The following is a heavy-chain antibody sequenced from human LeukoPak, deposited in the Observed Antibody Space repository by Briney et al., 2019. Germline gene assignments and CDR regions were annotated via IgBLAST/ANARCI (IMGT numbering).Heavy chain of an antibody. CDR3: AREDSDSSGYYYHY. V-gene: IGHV1-69*04. D-gene: IGHD3-22*01. J-gene: IGHJ4*02. CDR1: GYTFTSYD. CDR2: IIPILGIA. Sequence: ASVKVSCKASGYTFTSYDISWVRQAPGQGLEWMGRIIPILGIANYAQKFQGRVTITADKSTSTAYMELSSLRSEDTAVYYCAREDSDSSGYYYHYWGQGTLVTVSS.